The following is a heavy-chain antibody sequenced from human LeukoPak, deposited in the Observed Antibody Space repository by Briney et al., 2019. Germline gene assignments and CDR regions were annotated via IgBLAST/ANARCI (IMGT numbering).Heavy chain of an antibody. D-gene: IGHD4-23*01. V-gene: IGHV1-24*01. Sequence: ASVKVSCKVSGYTLTELSMHWVRQAPGKGLEWMGGFDPEDGETIYAQKFQGRVTMTEDTSTDTAYMELKSLRSDDTAVYYCTRDGDSGPTYGGISHYWGQGTLVTVAS. CDR2: FDPEDGET. J-gene: IGHJ4*02. CDR3: TRDGDSGPTYGGISHY. CDR1: GYTLTELS.